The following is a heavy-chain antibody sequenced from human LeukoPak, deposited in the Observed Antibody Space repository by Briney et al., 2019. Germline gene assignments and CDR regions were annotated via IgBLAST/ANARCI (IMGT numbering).Heavy chain of an antibody. CDR3: ARDEHGSGSYYNFDY. CDR2: TSSGSVYI. CDR1: GFTFSTYG. D-gene: IGHD3-10*01. V-gene: IGHV3-21*01. J-gene: IGHJ4*02. Sequence: GGSLRLSCAASGFTFSTYGMNWVRQAPGKGLEWVSSTSSGSVYIYYADSVKGRFTISRDNAKSSLYLQMNSLGAEDTAVYYCARDEHGSGSYYNFDYWGQGTLVTVSS.